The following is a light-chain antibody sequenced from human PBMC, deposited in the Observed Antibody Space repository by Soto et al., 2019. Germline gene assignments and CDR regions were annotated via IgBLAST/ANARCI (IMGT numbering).Light chain of an antibody. CDR3: LQHNTYPLT. V-gene: IGKV1-17*01. Sequence: DIQMTQSPSSLSASVGDRVTITCRASQGIGNDLGWYQQKPGKGPKRLIYAASNLSSGVPSRFSGSGSGTEFTLTISSLQPEDFATYFCLQHNTYPLTFGGGTRVEV. CDR2: AAS. CDR1: QGIGND. J-gene: IGKJ4*01.